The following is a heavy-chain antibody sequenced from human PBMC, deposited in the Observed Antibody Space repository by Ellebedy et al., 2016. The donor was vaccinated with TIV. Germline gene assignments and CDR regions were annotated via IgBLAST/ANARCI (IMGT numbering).Heavy chain of an antibody. D-gene: IGHD3-22*01. CDR3: NTDVTYYYDSNGYGAGGYFDD. V-gene: IGHV3-15*01. CDR2: IKSTSDGGTT. CDR1: GLIFRNDW. Sequence: PGGSLRLSCAASGLIFRNDWMSWVRQAPGKGLEWIGRIKSTSDGGTTDYAAPVNGRITISRDDSKNTLYQQINSLKTEDTGVYYCNTDVTYYYDSNGYGAGGYFDDWGQGTLVTVTS. J-gene: IGHJ4*02.